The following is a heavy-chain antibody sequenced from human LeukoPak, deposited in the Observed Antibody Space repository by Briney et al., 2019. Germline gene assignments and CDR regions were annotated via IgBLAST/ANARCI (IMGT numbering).Heavy chain of an antibody. CDR2: INHSGST. V-gene: IGHV4-34*01. D-gene: IGHD3-22*01. CDR3: ARGLGGDASGYYFDS. Sequence: SKTLSLACDVFGGSFKPYYWSWIRQSPGKGLEWIGEINHSGSTNYNPSLKDRLTIFLDTSKKQFSLSLRHVTAADTAVFYCARGLGGDASGYYFDSWGQGTLVTVSS. J-gene: IGHJ4*02. CDR1: GGSFKPYY.